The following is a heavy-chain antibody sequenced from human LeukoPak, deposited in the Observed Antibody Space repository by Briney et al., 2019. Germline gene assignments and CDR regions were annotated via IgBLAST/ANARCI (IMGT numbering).Heavy chain of an antibody. V-gene: IGHV4-39*01. CDR1: GGSITSRSYY. CDR2: IDYRGST. D-gene: IGHD3-22*01. J-gene: IGHJ4*02. CDR3: ARHVGYYYDSSGYYYGGYYFDY. Sequence: KPSETLSLTCPVYGGSITSRSYYWGWIRQPPGKGLEWFGSIDYRGSTYYHWSLKRPVTISVDTSKNQFSLKLSSVTAANTAVYHCARHVGYYYDSSGYYYGGYYFDYWGQGTLVTVSS.